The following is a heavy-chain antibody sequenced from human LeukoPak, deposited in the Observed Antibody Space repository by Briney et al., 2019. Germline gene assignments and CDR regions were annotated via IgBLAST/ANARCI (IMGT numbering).Heavy chain of an antibody. CDR1: GFTFEDYA. D-gene: IGHD3-3*01. V-gene: IGHV3-43*02. Sequence: GGSLRLSCAASGFTFEDYAMHWVRQGPGKGLEWVSLISGNGSNIYYADSVKGRFTISRDNSKNSLYLQMNSLRTEDTALYYCAKDLPQYYDFWSGYYGGFDYWGQGTLVTDFS. CDR3: AKDLPQYYDFWSGYYGGFDY. CDR2: ISGNGSNI. J-gene: IGHJ4*02.